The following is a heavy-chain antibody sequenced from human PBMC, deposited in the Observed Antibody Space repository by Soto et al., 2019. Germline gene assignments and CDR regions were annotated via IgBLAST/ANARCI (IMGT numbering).Heavy chain of an antibody. D-gene: IGHD2-8*01. CDR2: INHSGST. CDR3: ARIYRYCTNGVCPRGAFDI. V-gene: IGHV4-34*01. J-gene: IGHJ3*02. CDR1: GGSFSGYY. Sequence: PSETLSLTCAVYGGSFSGYYWSWIRQPPGKGLEWIGEINHSGSTNYNPSLKSRVTISVDTSKNQFSLKLSSVTAADTAVYYCARIYRYCTNGVCPRGAFDIWGQGTMVTVSS.